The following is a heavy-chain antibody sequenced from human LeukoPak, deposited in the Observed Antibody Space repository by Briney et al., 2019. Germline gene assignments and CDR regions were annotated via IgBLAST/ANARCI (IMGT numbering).Heavy chain of an antibody. CDR3: ARRGDGYNFWATPFDY. CDR1: GGSISSSSYY. V-gene: IGHV4-39*07. Sequence: PSETLSLTCTVSGGSISSSSYYWGWIRQPPGKGLEWIGSINHSGSTNYNPSLKSRVTISVDMSKNQFSLKLSSATAADTAVYYCARRGDGYNFWATPFDYWGQGTLVTVSS. D-gene: IGHD5-24*01. CDR2: INHSGST. J-gene: IGHJ4*02.